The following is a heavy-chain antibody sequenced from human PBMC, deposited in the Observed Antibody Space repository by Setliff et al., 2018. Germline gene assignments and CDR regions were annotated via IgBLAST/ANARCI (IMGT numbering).Heavy chain of an antibody. CDR3: AREGVDTRSSTDYRYYMDV. J-gene: IGHJ6*03. CDR1: GGTFSSYA. CDR2: IIPILGIA. V-gene: IGHV1-69*10. D-gene: IGHD5-18*01. Sequence: SVKVSCKASGGTFSSYAISWVRQAPGQGLEWMGGIIPILGIANYAQKFQGRVTITTDESTSTAYMGLSSLRSEDTAVYYCAREGVDTRSSTDYRYYMDVWGKGTTVTVSS.